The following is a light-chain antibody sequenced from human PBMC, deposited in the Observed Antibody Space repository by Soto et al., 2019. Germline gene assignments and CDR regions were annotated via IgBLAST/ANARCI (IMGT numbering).Light chain of an antibody. J-gene: IGKJ2*01. CDR3: QQSYRTPNT. CDR1: QTISSY. Sequence: DIPMTQSPSSLSASVGDRVTITCRASQTISSYLNWNQQKPGNAPKLLIYAASSLQSGVPSRFSGSGSGADFTLTISSLHREDFATYYCQQSYRTPNTFGQGTKLEIK. CDR2: AAS. V-gene: IGKV1-39*01.